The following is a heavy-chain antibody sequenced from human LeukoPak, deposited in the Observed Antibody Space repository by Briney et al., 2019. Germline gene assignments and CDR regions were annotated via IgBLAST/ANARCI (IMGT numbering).Heavy chain of an antibody. CDR2: ISYDGSNK. CDR3: ALWYYYDSSVDY. J-gene: IGHJ4*02. V-gene: IGHV3-30-3*01. Sequence: GGSLRLSCAASGFTFSSYAMHWVRQAPGKGLEWVAVISYDGSNKYYADSVKGRFTISRDNSKNTLYLQINSLRAEDTAVYYCALWYYYDSSVDYWGQGTLVTVSS. D-gene: IGHD3-22*01. CDR1: GFTFSSYA.